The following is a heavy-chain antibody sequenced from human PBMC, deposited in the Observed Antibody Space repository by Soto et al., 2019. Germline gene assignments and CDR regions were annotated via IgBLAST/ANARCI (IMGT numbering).Heavy chain of an antibody. J-gene: IGHJ5*02. D-gene: IGHD1-26*01. CDR3: ARVSGSYEGWFDP. CDR1: GGYIISYY. V-gene: IGHV4-59*01. Sequence: SETLSLTCTVSGGYIISYYWSWIRQPPGKGLEWIGYIYYSGSTNYNPSLKSRVTISVDTSKNQFSLKLSSVTAADTAVYYCARVSGSYEGWFDPWGQGTLVTVSS. CDR2: IYYSGST.